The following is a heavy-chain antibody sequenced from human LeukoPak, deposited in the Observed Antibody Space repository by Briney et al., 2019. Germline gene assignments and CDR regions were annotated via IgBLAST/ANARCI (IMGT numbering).Heavy chain of an antibody. Sequence: GASVKVSCKTSGGTFGTYEINWVRLAPGQGLEWMGGIIPIFGTANYAQKFQDRVTITADESTSTTYLELISLTSEDTAVYYCARPEVATTYFDYCGQGTLVTVSS. CDR2: IIPIFGTA. V-gene: IGHV1-69*13. CDR1: GGTFGTYE. J-gene: IGHJ4*02. D-gene: IGHD5-12*01. CDR3: ARPEVATTYFDY.